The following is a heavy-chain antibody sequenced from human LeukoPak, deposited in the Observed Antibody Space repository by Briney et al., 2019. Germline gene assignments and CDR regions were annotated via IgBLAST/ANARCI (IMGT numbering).Heavy chain of an antibody. Sequence: EASVKVSCKASGYIFTSYSISWVQQAPGQGLEWMGWISAYNGDTNYVQKFQGRVTMTTDTSTSTAYMELKSLRSDDTAVYYCAREEGAPIAAANIWGLGTKVTVSS. D-gene: IGHD6-13*01. V-gene: IGHV1-18*01. J-gene: IGHJ3*02. CDR3: AREEGAPIAAANI. CDR1: GYIFTSYS. CDR2: ISAYNGDT.